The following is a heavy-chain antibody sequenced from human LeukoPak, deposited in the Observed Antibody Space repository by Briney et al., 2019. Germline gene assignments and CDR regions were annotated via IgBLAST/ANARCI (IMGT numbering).Heavy chain of an antibody. CDR2: INPNSGGT. J-gene: IGHJ5*02. CDR3: ARERAVAGAFDP. V-gene: IGHV1-2*02. D-gene: IGHD6-19*01. Sequence: ASVKVSCKASGYTFTGYYMHWVRQAPGQGLEWMGWINPNSGGTNYAQKFQGRVTMTRDTSISTAYMELSRLRSDDTAVYYCARERAVAGAFDPWGQGTLVTVSS. CDR1: GYTFTGYY.